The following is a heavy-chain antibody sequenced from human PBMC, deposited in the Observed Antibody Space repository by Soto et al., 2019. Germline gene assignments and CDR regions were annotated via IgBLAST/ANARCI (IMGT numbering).Heavy chain of an antibody. D-gene: IGHD3-10*01. CDR1: GFTFGTTD. Sequence: QLLQSGGGLGQPGGSLTLSCAASGFTFGTTDMSWVRQAPGEGLEWVSTIDGSGGITYYADSVKGRFTISRDNSRNTVYLQMNSLRGDDTALYYCVKNSGWFKTWGQGALVTVSS. V-gene: IGHV3-23*01. CDR2: IDGSGGIT. CDR3: VKNSGWFKT. J-gene: IGHJ5*02.